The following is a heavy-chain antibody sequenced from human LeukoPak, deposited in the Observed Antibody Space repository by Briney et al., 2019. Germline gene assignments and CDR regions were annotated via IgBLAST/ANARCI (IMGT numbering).Heavy chain of an antibody. CDR2: ISGSGGST. CDR3: ANTPTNYYDSSGYYYVDY. CDR1: GFTFSSYG. J-gene: IGHJ4*02. V-gene: IGHV3-23*01. Sequence: GGTLRLSCAASGFTFSSYGMSWVRQAPGKGLEWVSAISGSGGSTYYADSVKGRFTISRDNSKNTLYLQMNSLRAEDTAVYYCANTPTNYYDSSGYYYVDYWGQGTLVIVSS. D-gene: IGHD3-22*01.